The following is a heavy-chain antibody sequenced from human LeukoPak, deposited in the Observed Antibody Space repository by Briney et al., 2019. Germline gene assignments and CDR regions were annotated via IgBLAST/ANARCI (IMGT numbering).Heavy chain of an antibody. J-gene: IGHJ4*02. CDR3: ARGGSYYYFDY. Sequence: SVKVSCKASGGTFSSYAISWVRQAPGQGLEWMGRIIPVLGIANYAQKFQGRVTITADKSTSTAYMELSSLRSEDTAVYYCARGGSYYYFDYWGQGTLVTVSS. V-gene: IGHV1-69*04. CDR1: GGTFSSYA. D-gene: IGHD1-26*01. CDR2: IIPVLGIA.